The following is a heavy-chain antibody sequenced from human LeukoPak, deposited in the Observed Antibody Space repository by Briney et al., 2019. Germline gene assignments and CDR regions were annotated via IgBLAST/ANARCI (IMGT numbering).Heavy chain of an antibody. J-gene: IGHJ4*02. CDR3: ARLTQYYYDSNGHSGYFDY. D-gene: IGHD3-22*01. CDR2: ISSSSNYI. CDR1: GFTFSTYS. Sequence: GGSLRLSCVASGFTFSTYSMNWVRQAPGKGLEWVSSISSSSNYIYYADSVKGRFTISRDNSRNTLYLQMNSLRAEDTAVYYCARLTQYYYDSNGHSGYFDYWGQGTLVTVSS. V-gene: IGHV3-21*04.